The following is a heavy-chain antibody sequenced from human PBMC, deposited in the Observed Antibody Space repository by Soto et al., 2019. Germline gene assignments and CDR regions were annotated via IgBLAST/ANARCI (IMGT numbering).Heavy chain of an antibody. CDR2: IYYSGST. CDR3: ARDSPEYSSSSVTNYYYYYMDV. CDR1: GGSISSYY. J-gene: IGHJ6*03. Sequence: SETLSLTCTVSGGSISSYYWSWIRQPPGKGLEWIGYIYYSGSTNYNPSLKSRVTISVDTSKNQFSLKLSSVTAADTAVYYCARDSPEYSSSSVTNYYYYYMDVWGKGTTVTVSS. D-gene: IGHD6-6*01. V-gene: IGHV4-59*01.